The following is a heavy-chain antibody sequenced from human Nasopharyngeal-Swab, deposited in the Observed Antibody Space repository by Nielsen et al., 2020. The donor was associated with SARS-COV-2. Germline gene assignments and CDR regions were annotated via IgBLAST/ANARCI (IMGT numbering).Heavy chain of an antibody. V-gene: IGHV3-21*01. CDR2: ISSSSSYI. J-gene: IGHJ4*01. CDR1: GFTFSSYS. CDR3: ARVAARYYFDY. Sequence: GESLKISCAASGFTFSSYSMNWVRQAPGKGLEWVSSISSSSSYIYYADSVKGRFTISRDNAKNSLYLQMNSLRAEDTAVYYCARVAARYYFDYWGHGTLVTVSS. D-gene: IGHD6-13*01.